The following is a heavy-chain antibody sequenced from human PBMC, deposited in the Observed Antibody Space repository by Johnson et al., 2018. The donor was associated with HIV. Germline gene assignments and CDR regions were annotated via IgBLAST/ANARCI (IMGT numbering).Heavy chain of an antibody. D-gene: IGHD1-1*01. CDR1: GFSFIDYA. V-gene: IGHV3-33*08. CDR3: ARVPPFGTHPDGAFDI. J-gene: IGHJ3*02. Sequence: QMQLVESGGGLVQPGGSLRLSCVASGFSFIDYAMIWVRQAPGKGLEWVSGIRYDGSDKHYADSVKGRFTISRDNSKNSLYLQMNSLRAEDTAVNYCARVPPFGTHPDGAFDIWGQGTKVTVSS. CDR2: IRYDGSDK.